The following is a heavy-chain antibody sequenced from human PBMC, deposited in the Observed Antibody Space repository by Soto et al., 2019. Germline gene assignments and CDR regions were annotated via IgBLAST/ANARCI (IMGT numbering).Heavy chain of an antibody. CDR2: MSSSGSRT. CDR3: AMAGELSYFDY. CDR1: GFTFRHYA. D-gene: IGHD1-26*01. V-gene: IGHV3-23*01. J-gene: IGHJ4*02. Sequence: EVQLLESGGGLVQPGGSLRLSCAASGFTFRHYAMSWVRQAPGKGLEWVSSMSSSGSRTYYADSVQGRVTLSTDHSKNRLYLHMDKLRVEATAIYYGAMAGELSYFDYRGKGTLVSVSS.